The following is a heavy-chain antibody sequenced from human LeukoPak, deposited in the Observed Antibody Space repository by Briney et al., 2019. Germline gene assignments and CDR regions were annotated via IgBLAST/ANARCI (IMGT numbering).Heavy chain of an antibody. D-gene: IGHD3-10*01. CDR2: IRYDGSNK. J-gene: IGHJ6*03. CDR1: GSTFSSYG. CDR3: AKDGQYGSGRDYYYYMDV. V-gene: IGHV3-30*02. Sequence: GGSLRLSCAASGSTFSSYGMHWVRQAPGKGLEWVAFIRYDGSNKYYADSVKGRFTISRDNSKNTMYLQMNSLRVEDTAVYYCAKDGQYGSGRDYYYYMDVWGKGTTVTVSS.